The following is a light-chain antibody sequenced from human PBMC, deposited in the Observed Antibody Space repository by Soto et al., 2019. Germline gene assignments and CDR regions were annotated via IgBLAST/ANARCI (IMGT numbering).Light chain of an antibody. Sequence: EIVLTQSPATLSLSPGERATLSCRASQSVSSYLAWYQQKPGQAPRLLIYDASNRATGIPARFSGSGSGTDFTLTISSLEPEDFAVYYCQQSFSTPHTFGQGTKLELK. V-gene: IGKV3-11*01. CDR2: DAS. CDR3: QQSFSTPHT. J-gene: IGKJ2*01. CDR1: QSVSSY.